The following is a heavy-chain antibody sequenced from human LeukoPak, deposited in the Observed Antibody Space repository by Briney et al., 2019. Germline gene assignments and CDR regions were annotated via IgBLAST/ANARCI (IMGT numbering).Heavy chain of an antibody. Sequence: PSETLSLTCTVSGYSIRSGFYWGWIRQPPGKGLEWIGNIYHSGITYYTPSLKSRVTISVDTSKNQFSLKLSSVTAADTAVYYCARGEYSYGYGYWGQGTLVTVSS. V-gene: IGHV4-38-2*02. CDR2: IYHSGIT. J-gene: IGHJ4*02. CDR3: ARGEYSYGYGY. CDR1: GYSIRSGFY. D-gene: IGHD5-18*01.